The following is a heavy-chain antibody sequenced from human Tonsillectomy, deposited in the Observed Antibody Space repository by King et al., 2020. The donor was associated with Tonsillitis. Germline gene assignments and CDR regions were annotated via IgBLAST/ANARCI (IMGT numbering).Heavy chain of an antibody. CDR2: ITSSSTYI. CDR3: AGDIHSLNFDY. J-gene: IGHJ4*02. D-gene: IGHD3-9*01. CDR1: GFTFSSYS. Sequence: VQLVESGGGLVKPGGSLRLSCAASGFTFSSYSMNWVRQAPGKGLEWVSSITSSSTYIYYADSVKGRFTISRDNAMNSLYLQMNSLRGEDTAVYYCAGDIHSLNFDYWGQGTLVTVSS. V-gene: IGHV3-21*01.